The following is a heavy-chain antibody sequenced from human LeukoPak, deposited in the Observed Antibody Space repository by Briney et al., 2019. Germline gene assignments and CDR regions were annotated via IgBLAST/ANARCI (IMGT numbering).Heavy chain of an antibody. Sequence: GASVKVSCKASGYTFINYYIHWVRQAPGQGLEWMGIINPSGSSTSYAQKFQGRVTMTRDTSTSTVYMELSSLRSEDTAVYYCAGGTTNTKGAFDMWGQGTMVTVSS. V-gene: IGHV1-46*01. CDR1: GYTFINYY. J-gene: IGHJ3*02. D-gene: IGHD2-8*01. CDR2: INPSGSST. CDR3: AGGTTNTKGAFDM.